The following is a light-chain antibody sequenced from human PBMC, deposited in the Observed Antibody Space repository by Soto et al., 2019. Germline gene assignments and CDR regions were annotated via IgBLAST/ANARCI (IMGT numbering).Light chain of an antibody. CDR3: CSYARGSTLVV. J-gene: IGLJ3*02. Sequence: QSALTPPASVSGSPGQSITIPCTGTSSDVGAYTYVSWYQQRPTKAPKLLIYEVNPRPSGVSTRFSGSKSGITASLTISGLQPEDEADYYCCSYARGSTLVVFGGGTKVTVL. CDR2: EVN. V-gene: IGLV2-14*01. CDR1: SSDVGAYTY.